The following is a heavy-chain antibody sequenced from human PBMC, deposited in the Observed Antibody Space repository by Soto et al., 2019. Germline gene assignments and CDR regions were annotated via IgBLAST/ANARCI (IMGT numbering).Heavy chain of an antibody. CDR3: STTRVGPCSSSICFSGIFDGMDV. V-gene: IGHV3-30-3*01. Sequence: QVQLVESGGGVVQPGRSLRLSCAASGFTISNYGMHWVRQAPGKGLEWVAVISYDGTITYYADSVKGRFTISRDNSKNTLYLQMNSLRTEDTAAYYCSTTRVGPCSSSICFSGIFDGMDVWGQGTTVTVSS. CDR2: ISYDGTIT. D-gene: IGHD2-2*01. J-gene: IGHJ6*02. CDR1: GFTISNYG.